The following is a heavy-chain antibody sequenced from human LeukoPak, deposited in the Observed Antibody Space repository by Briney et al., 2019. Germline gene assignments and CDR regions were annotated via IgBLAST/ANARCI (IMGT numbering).Heavy chain of an antibody. V-gene: IGHV4-59*12. Sequence: SETLSLTCTVSGGSISNYYWSWVRQPPGKGLEWIGYIPYSGSTNYNPYLQSRVTISVDTSKNQFYLNLSSVTAADTAVYYCARPSRTGSGWDAFDIWGQGTMVTVSS. CDR2: IPYSGST. D-gene: IGHD2-15*01. CDR1: GGSISNYY. J-gene: IGHJ3*02. CDR3: ARPSRTGSGWDAFDI.